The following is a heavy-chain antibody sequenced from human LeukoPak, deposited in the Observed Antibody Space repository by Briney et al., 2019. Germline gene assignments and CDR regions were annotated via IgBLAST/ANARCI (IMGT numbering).Heavy chain of an antibody. Sequence: ASVKVSCKASGYIFTGYYLHWVRQAPGQGLEWMGIINPSGASTIYAQKFQGRVTMTRDTSTSTVYMELSSLRSEDTAVYYCARPPDCGGDCYKYLQQWGQGTLVIVSS. J-gene: IGHJ1*01. D-gene: IGHD2-21*02. V-gene: IGHV1-46*01. CDR2: INPSGAST. CDR3: ARPPDCGGDCYKYLQQ. CDR1: GYIFTGYY.